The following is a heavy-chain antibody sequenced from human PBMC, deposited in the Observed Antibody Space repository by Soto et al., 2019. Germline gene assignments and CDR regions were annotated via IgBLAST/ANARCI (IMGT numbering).Heavy chain of an antibody. CDR2: ISGYNGNT. CDR3: ARVVGGDPRDIVVLVAATFNWFDP. V-gene: IGHV1-18*01. CDR1: GYTFTSYG. D-gene: IGHD2-15*01. Sequence: ASVKVSCKASGYTFTSYGISWVRQAPGQGLEWMGWISGYNGNTNYAQKLQGRVTMTTDTSTSTAYMELRSLRSDDTAVYYCARVVGGDPRDIVVLVAATFNWFDPWGQGTLVTVSS. J-gene: IGHJ5*02.